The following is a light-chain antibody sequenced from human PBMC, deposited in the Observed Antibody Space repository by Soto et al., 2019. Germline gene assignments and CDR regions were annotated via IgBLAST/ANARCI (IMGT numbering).Light chain of an antibody. CDR3: QHSYSTPTWT. CDR1: PRINSY. V-gene: IGKV1-39*01. J-gene: IGKJ1*01. Sequence: DIQMTQSPSSLSASVGDRVTVTCRESPRINSYLNRSQQKPGKAPKLLIYAASSLQSGVPSRFSGSGSGTDFTLPISSLQPEDFATYYCQHSYSTPTWTFGQGTKVDI. CDR2: AAS.